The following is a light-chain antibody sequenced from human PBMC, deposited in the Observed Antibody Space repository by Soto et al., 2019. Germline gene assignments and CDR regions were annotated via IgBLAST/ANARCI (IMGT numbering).Light chain of an antibody. Sequence: DIQMTQSPSSLSASVGDRVTITFRASQSISSYLNWYQQKPGKAPKLLIYAESSLQSGVPSRFSGSGSGTDFNLHISSLQPEDFATYYCQQSYSTPPYTCGQGTKLEIQ. CDR2: AES. CDR3: QQSYSTPPYT. J-gene: IGKJ2*01. V-gene: IGKV1-39*01. CDR1: QSISSY.